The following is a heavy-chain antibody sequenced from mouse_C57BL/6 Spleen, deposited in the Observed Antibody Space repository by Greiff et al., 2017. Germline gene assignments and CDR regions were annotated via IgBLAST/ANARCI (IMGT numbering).Heavy chain of an antibody. CDR2: IYPRSGNT. V-gene: IGHV1-81*01. CDR1: GYTFTSYG. Sequence: QVQLQQSGAELARPGASVKLSCKASGYTFTSYGISWVKQRTGQGLEWIGEIYPRSGNTYYNEKFKGKATLTADKSSSTAYMELRSLTSEDSAVYFCGREGNWDSNYVYFDVWGTGTTVTVSS. CDR3: GREGNWDSNYVYFDV. J-gene: IGHJ1*03. D-gene: IGHD2-5*01.